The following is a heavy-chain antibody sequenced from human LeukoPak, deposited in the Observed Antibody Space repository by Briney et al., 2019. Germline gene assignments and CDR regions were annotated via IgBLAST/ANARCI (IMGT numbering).Heavy chain of an antibody. J-gene: IGHJ4*02. CDR3: ARDGNWGTFDY. CDR2: FDPEDGET. CDR1: GHTLTELS. V-gene: IGHV1-24*01. Sequence: ASVKVSCKVSGHTLTELSMHWVRQAPGKGLEWMGGFDPEDGETIYAQKFQGRVTMTTDTSTSTAYMELRSLRSDDTAVYYCARDGNWGTFDYWGQGTLVTVSS. D-gene: IGHD7-27*01.